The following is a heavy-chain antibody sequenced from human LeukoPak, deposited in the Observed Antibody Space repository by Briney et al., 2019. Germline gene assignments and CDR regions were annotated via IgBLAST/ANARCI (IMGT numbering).Heavy chain of an antibody. Sequence: SVKVSCKASGGTFSSYAISWVRQAPGQGLEWMGRIIPILGIANYAQKFQGRVTITADESTSTAYMELSSLRSEDTAVYYCVKDSSGWYWGSVDYWGQGTLVSVSS. J-gene: IGHJ4*02. CDR2: IIPILGIA. V-gene: IGHV1-69*04. D-gene: IGHD6-19*01. CDR3: VKDSSGWYWGSVDY. CDR1: GGTFSSYA.